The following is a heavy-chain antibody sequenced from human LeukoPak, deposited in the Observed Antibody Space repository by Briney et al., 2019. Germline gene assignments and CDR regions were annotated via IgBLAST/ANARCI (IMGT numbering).Heavy chain of an antibody. J-gene: IGHJ4*02. CDR3: ARDREVREGSLDY. Sequence: ASVKVSCKASGYTFTSYYMHWVRQAPGQGLEWMGIINPSGGSTSYAQKFQGRVTITRDTSASTAYMELSSLRSEDTAVYYCARDREVREGSLDYWGQGTLVTVSS. CDR2: INPSGGST. D-gene: IGHD3-10*01. V-gene: IGHV1-46*01. CDR1: GYTFTSYY.